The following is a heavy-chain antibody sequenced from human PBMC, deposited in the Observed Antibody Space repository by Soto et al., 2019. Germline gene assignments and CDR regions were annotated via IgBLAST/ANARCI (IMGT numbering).Heavy chain of an antibody. CDR1: GFTFSSYA. Sequence: EVQLLESGGGLVQPGGSLRLSCAASGFTFSSYAMSWVRQAPGKGLEWVSAISGSGGSTYYADSVKGRFTISRAKSKNTLYLQMNGLRAEDTAVYYCAKEEGHDYDSSGYRFDYWGQGTLVTVSS. CDR3: AKEEGHDYDSSGYRFDY. CDR2: ISGSGGST. J-gene: IGHJ4*02. V-gene: IGHV3-23*01. D-gene: IGHD3-22*01.